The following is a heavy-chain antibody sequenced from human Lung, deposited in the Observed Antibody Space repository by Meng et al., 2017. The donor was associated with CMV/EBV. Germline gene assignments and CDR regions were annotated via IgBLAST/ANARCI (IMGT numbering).Heavy chain of an antibody. CDR3: ARDPSGSYTYYYGMDI. CDR1: GVTFSDYA. CDR2: ISYDGTSK. V-gene: IGHV3-30-3*01. Sequence: GESLKISCAVSGVTFSDYAMHWVRQAPGKGLEWVTMISYDGTSKFYADSVKGRFTVSRDNSRNTLYLHMNSLRGDDTAVYYCARDPSGSYTYYYGMDIWGQGXTVTVSS. D-gene: IGHD1-26*01. J-gene: IGHJ6*02.